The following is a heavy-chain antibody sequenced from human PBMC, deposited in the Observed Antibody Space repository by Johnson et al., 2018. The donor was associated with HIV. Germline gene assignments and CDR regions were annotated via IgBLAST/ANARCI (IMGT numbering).Heavy chain of an antibody. V-gene: IGHV3-66*02. Sequence: MQLVESGGGFVQRLSCVVSSFIVTRKYMTWVRQAPGKGLEWVSIIHGGIESHNADSVKGRFTISRDNSKNTLYLQMNSLRAEDTAVYYCARPGSSGWYPDAFDIWGQGTMVTVSS. CDR2: IHGGIES. CDR3: ARPGSSGWYPDAFDI. J-gene: IGHJ3*02. D-gene: IGHD6-19*01. CDR1: SFIVTRKY.